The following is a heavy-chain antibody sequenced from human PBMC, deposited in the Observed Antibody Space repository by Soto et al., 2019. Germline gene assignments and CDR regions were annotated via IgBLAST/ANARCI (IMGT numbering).Heavy chain of an antibody. CDR1: GFTVSSNY. J-gene: IGHJ4*02. CDR3: ARVGFYYDSSGSAFDY. V-gene: IGHV3-53*02. D-gene: IGHD3-22*01. Sequence: EVQLVETGGGLIQPGGSLRLSCAASGFTVSSNYMSWVRQAPGKGLEWVSVIYSGGSTYYADSVKGRFTISRDNSKNTLYLQMNSLRAEDTAAYYCARVGFYYDSSGSAFDYWGQGTLVTVSS. CDR2: IYSGGST.